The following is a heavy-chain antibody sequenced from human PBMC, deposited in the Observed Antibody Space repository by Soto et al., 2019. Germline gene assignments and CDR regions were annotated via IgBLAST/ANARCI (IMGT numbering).Heavy chain of an antibody. J-gene: IGHJ4*02. D-gene: IGHD3-16*01. CDR3: ARGDQGFDY. Sequence: SRTLSLTSAISVDSVSSNSASWNWIRQSPSRCLEWLGWTSFRSMWLNNYALSVKSRITINPDTSKNQFSLQLNSVIPEDTAVYYCARGDQGFDYWGQGTLVTVSS. V-gene: IGHV6-1*01. CDR2: TSFRSMWLN. CDR1: VDSVSSNSAS.